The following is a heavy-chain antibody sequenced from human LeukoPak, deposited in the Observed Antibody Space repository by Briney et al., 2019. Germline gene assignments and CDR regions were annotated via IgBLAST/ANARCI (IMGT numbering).Heavy chain of an antibody. V-gene: IGHV3-48*03. D-gene: IGHD6-19*01. CDR1: GFTFSSFE. CDR3: AKDIYRSGWFDY. CDR2: ISGSGSTI. J-gene: IGHJ4*02. Sequence: GGSLRLSCAASGFTFSSFEMNWVRQAPGKGLEWVSYISGSGSTIYYADSVKGRFTISRDNAKNSLYLQMNSLRAEDTAIYYCAKDIYRSGWFDYWGQGTLVSVSS.